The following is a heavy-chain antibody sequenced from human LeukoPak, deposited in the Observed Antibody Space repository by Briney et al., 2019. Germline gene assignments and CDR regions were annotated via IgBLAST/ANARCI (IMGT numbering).Heavy chain of an antibody. Sequence: SQTLSLTCAISGDSVSSNSAAWNWIRQSPSRGLEWLGRTYYRSKWYNDYAVSVKSRITINPDTSKNQFSLQLNSVTPEDTAVYYCARVPTRTSYGSGTQYYYYGMDVWGQGTTVTVSS. CDR1: GDSVSSNSAA. J-gene: IGHJ6*02. CDR3: ARVPTRTSYGSGTQYYYYGMDV. CDR2: TYYRSKWYN. D-gene: IGHD3-10*01. V-gene: IGHV6-1*01.